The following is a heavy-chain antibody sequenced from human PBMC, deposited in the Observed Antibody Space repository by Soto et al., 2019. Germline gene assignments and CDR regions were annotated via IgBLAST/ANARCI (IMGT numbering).Heavy chain of an antibody. D-gene: IGHD1-1*01. CDR1: GFSLNTNGMS. V-gene: IGHV2-5*08. J-gene: IGHJ4*02. CDR2: IYWDGDD. Sequence: QITLKESGPALVKPTQTLRLTCDFSGFSLNTNGMSVAWIRQSPGKALEWLALIYWDGDDRYNPSLQSRLTITKAPFASQVVLTVTNVAPVDTATYYCSHSHQSLTGKGYFVHWGQGTLVTVSS. CDR3: SHSHQSLTGKGYFVH.